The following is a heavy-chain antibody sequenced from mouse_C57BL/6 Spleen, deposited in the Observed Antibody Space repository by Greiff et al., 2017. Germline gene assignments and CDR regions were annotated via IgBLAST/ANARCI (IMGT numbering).Heavy chain of an antibody. V-gene: IGHV2-5*01. CDR2: ICSGGST. J-gene: IGHJ4*01. Sequence: VQLQQSGPGLVQPSQSLSITCTVSGFSLTSYGVHWVRQSPGKGLEWLGAICSGGSTDYNAAFMSRLSISKDNSKSQVFFKMHSRQADDAAIYYCAKRGGTGYAMDYWGQGTSVTVSS. D-gene: IGHD3-3*01. CDR3: AKRGGTGYAMDY. CDR1: GFSLTSYG.